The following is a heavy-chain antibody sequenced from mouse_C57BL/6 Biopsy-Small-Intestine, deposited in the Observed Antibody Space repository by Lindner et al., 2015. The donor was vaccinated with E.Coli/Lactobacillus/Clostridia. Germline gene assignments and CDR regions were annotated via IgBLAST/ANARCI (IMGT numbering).Heavy chain of an antibody. V-gene: IGHV9-3*02. CDR2: INTKTGNP. J-gene: IGHJ1*01. CDR3: ARGVYGAFDV. D-gene: IGHD1-1*02. Sequence: VKVSCKASGYTFTDYAIDWVRQAPGQRLEYMGWINTKTGNPTYAQGFTGRFVLSWDTSVSTTYLQISSLKAEDTAVYYCARGVYGAFDVWGQGTMVTVSS. CDR1: GYTFTDYA.